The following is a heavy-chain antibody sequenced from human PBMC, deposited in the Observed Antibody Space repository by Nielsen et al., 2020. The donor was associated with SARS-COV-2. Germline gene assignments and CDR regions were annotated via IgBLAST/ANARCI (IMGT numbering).Heavy chain of an antibody. V-gene: IGHV1-8*01. CDR1: GYTFTSYD. D-gene: IGHD5-18*01. CDR2: MNPNSGNT. Sequence: ASVKVSCKASGYTFTSYDINWVRQATGQGLEWMGWMNPNSGNTGYAQKFQGRVTMTRNTSISTAYMELSSLRSEDTAVYYCARRLIKDTAIFPWGQGTLVTVSS. J-gene: IGHJ5*02. CDR3: ARRLIKDTAIFP.